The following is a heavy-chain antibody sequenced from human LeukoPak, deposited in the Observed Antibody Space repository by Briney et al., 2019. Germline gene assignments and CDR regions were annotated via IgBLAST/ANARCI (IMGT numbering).Heavy chain of an antibody. V-gene: IGHV3-30*03. D-gene: IGHD3-3*01. Sequence: GGSLRLSCAASGLTFSSYGMHWVRQAPGKGLEWVAVISYDGSNKYYADSVKGRFTISRDNSKNTLYLQMNSLKTEDTAVYYCTTDFWSGYAYYYYMDVWGKGTTVTVSS. J-gene: IGHJ6*03. CDR1: GLTFSSYG. CDR3: TTDFWSGYAYYYYMDV. CDR2: ISYDGSNK.